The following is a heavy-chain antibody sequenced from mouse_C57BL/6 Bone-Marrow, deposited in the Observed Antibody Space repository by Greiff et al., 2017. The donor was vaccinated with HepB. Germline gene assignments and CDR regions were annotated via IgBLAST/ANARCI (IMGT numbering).Heavy chain of an antibody. V-gene: IGHV14-3*01. CDR2: IDPANGNT. D-gene: IGHD2-4*01. CDR1: GFNIKNTY. Sequence: EVKLVESVAELVRPGASVKLSCTASGFNIKNTYIHWVKQRPEQGLEWIGRIDPANGNTKYAPKFQGKATITADTSSNTAYLQLSSLTSEDTAIYYCAPYDYDGGWAYWGQGTLVTVSA. J-gene: IGHJ3*01. CDR3: APYDYDGGWAY.